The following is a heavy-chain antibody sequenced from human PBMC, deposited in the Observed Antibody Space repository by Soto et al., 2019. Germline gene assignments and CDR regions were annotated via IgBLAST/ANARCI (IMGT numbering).Heavy chain of an antibody. D-gene: IGHD6-13*01. V-gene: IGHV4-34*01. CDR3: ASRWDSSSWLRY. CDR2: INHSGST. CDR1: GGSFSGYY. Sequence: QVQLQQWGAGLLKPSETLSLTCAVYGGSFSGYYWSWIRQPPGKGLEWIGEINHSGSTNYNPSLKSRVTISVDTSKNQFSLKLSSVTDADTAVYYCASRWDSSSWLRYWGQGTLVTVSS. J-gene: IGHJ4*02.